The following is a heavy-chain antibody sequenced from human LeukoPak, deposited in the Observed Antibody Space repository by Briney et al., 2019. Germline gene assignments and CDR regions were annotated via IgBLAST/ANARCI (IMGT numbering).Heavy chain of an antibody. CDR3: AKGRRRQQLVHDAFDI. V-gene: IGHV3-23*01. Sequence: SGGSLRLSCAASGFTFSSYAMSWVRQAPGKGLEWVSAISGSGGSTYYADSVKGRFTISRDNSKNTLYLQMNSLRAEDTAVYYCAKGRRRQQLVHDAFDIWGQGTMVTVSS. CDR2: ISGSGGST. J-gene: IGHJ3*02. CDR1: GFTFSSYA. D-gene: IGHD6-13*01.